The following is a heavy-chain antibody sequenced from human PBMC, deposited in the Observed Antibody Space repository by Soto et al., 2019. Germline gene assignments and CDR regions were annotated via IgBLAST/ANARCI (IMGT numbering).Heavy chain of an antibody. CDR3: ARSYYDYIWGSYRKKYYFDY. CDR1: GGSFSGYY. D-gene: IGHD3-16*02. V-gene: IGHV4-34*01. CDR2: INHSGST. Sequence: PSETLSLTCAVYGGSFSGYYWSWIRQPPGKGLEWIGEINHSGSTNYNPSLKSRVTISVDTSKNQFSLKLSSVTAADTAVYYCARSYYDYIWGSYRKKYYFDYWGQGTLVTVSS. J-gene: IGHJ4*02.